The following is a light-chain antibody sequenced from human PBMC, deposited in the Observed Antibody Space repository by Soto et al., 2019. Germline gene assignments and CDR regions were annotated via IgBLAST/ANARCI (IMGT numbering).Light chain of an antibody. J-gene: IGKJ1*01. V-gene: IGKV3-20*01. Sequence: IVLPQCPVTLSLSPWDRATLSCRASQSVSSSYLAWYQQKPGQAPRLLIYGASSRATGIPDRFSGSGSGTDFTLTISRLDPEDFAVYYCQQNSTSRSWTFGQGTKVDIK. CDR1: QSVSSSY. CDR3: QQNSTSRSWT. CDR2: GAS.